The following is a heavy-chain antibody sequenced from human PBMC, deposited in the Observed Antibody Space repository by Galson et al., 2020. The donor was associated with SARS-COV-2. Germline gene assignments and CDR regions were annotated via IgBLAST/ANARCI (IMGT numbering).Heavy chain of an antibody. D-gene: IGHD3-3*01. CDR1: GFTFSSYG. CDR2: IRYDGSNK. V-gene: IGHV3-30*02. CDR3: AKDHTRFAGDFWSGLGADYYYGMDV. Sequence: GGSLRLSCAASGFTFSSYGMHWVRQAPGKGLEWVAFIRYDGSNKYYADSVKGRFTISRDNSKNTLYLQMNSLSAEDTAVYYCAKDHTRFAGDFWSGLGADYYYGMDVWGQGTTVTVSS. J-gene: IGHJ6*02.